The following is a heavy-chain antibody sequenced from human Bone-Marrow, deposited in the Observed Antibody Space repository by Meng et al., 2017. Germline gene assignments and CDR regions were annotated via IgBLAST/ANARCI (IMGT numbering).Heavy chain of an antibody. CDR2: IYHSGST. Sequence: VQLREWGTGLVKPSGTLSLTCAGSGGSISSSKWWSWVRQPPGKGLEWIGEIYHSGSTNYNPSLKSRVTISVDKSKNQFSLKLSSVTAADTAVYYCARARGIAVAEPWDYWGQGTLVTVSS. CDR3: ARARGIAVAEPWDY. J-gene: IGHJ4*02. CDR1: GGSISSSKW. V-gene: IGHV4-4*02. D-gene: IGHD6-19*01.